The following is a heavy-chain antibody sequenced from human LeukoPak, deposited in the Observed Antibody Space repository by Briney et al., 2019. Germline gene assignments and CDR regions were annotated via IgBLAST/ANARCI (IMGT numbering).Heavy chain of an antibody. Sequence: PGGSLRLSCAASGFTFISYWMSWVRQAPGKGLEWVANIKQDGGEKYYVDSVKGRFTISRDNAKNPLYLQMNSLRAEDTAVYYCARADSSIAARLSRSSIFNYYYYMGVWGKGTTVTVSS. J-gene: IGHJ6*03. CDR3: ARADSSIAARLSRSSIFNYYYYMGV. D-gene: IGHD6-6*01. CDR1: GFTFISYW. V-gene: IGHV3-7*01. CDR2: IKQDGGEK.